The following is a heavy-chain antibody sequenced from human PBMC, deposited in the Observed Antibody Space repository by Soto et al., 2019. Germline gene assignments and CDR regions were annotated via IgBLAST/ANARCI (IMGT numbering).Heavy chain of an antibody. CDR3: ARSPSPSSTTEPFDY. J-gene: IGHJ4*02. V-gene: IGHV3-9*01. CDR2: ISWNSGSI. CDR1: GFTFDDYA. D-gene: IGHD1-7*01. Sequence: EVQLVESGGGLVQPGRSLRLSCAASGFTFDDYAMPWVRKSPGKGLEWVSGISWNSGSIGYADSVKGRFTISRDNDKNSLYLQMNSLRAEDTALYYCARSPSPSSTTEPFDYWGQGTLVTVSS.